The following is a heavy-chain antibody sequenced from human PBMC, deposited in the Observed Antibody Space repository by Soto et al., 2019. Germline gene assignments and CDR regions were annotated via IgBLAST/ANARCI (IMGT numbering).Heavy chain of an antibody. CDR2: INPNSGGT. CDR1: GYTFTGYY. Sequence: ASVKVSCKASGYTFTGYYMHWVRQAPGQGLEWMGWINPNSGGTNYAQKFQGWVTMTRDTSISTAYMELSRLRSDDTAVYYCAREPISYYGSGISPFDYWGQGTLVTVSS. V-gene: IGHV1-2*04. D-gene: IGHD3-10*01. J-gene: IGHJ4*02. CDR3: AREPISYYGSGISPFDY.